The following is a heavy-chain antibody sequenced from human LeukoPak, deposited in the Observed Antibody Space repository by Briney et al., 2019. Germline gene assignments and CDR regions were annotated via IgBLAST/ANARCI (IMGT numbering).Heavy chain of an antibody. CDR2: IYYSGST. D-gene: IGHD3-16*01. Sequence: SETLSLTCTVSGGSISSYYWSWIRQPPGKGLEWIGYIYYSGSTNYNPSLKSRVTISVDTSKNQFSLKLSSVTAADTAVYYCARAGLGIDPRGQGTLVTVSS. V-gene: IGHV4-59*01. CDR3: ARAGLGIDP. CDR1: GGSISSYY. J-gene: IGHJ5*02.